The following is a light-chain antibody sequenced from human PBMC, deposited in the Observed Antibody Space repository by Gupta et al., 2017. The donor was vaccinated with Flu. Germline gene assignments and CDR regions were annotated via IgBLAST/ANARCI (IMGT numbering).Light chain of an antibody. Sequence: IACTPTRSDVGNDNLVFWYHQQTGKAPTFILCELDKRRCGVAHRVSGSKSGDTASPTTTALQAEEEGDYYYCASADRNTNHLIFGGGTKLTVL. J-gene: IGLJ2*01. CDR2: ELD. CDR3: CASADRNTNHLI. CDR1: RSDVGNDNL. V-gene: IGLV2-23*02.